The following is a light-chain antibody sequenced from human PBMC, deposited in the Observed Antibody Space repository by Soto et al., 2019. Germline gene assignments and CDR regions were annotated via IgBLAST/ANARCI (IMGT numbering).Light chain of an antibody. CDR2: WAS. J-gene: IGKJ2*01. CDR3: QQFYSPPYT. Sequence: DIVMTQSPDSLAVSLGEKATINCKSSQSVLHSSNNKNYLAWYQQRPGQPPKLVTNWASTRESGVPDRFSGSGSGTDFSLTISSLQAEDVAVYYCQQFYSPPYTFGQGTKLEI. CDR1: QSVLHSSNNKNY. V-gene: IGKV4-1*01.